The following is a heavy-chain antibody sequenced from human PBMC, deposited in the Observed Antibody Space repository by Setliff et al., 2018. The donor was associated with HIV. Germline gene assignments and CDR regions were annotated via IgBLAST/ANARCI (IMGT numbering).Heavy chain of an antibody. J-gene: IGHJ4*02. V-gene: IGHV4-34*01. CDR2: INHSGST. CDR3: AREPTGTIGH. D-gene: IGHD1-7*01. CDR1: GGSFSGYY. Sequence: PSETLSLTCAVYGGSFSGYYWSWIRQPPGKGLEWVGEINHSGSTNYNPSLKRRVTISLDTSKNQFSLKLSSVTAADTAVYYCAREPTGTIGHWGQGTLVTVSS.